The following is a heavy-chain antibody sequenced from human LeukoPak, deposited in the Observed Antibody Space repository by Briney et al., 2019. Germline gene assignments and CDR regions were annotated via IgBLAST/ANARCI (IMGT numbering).Heavy chain of an antibody. Sequence: SDTLSLTCAFYVGSFNGYYWSWIRQPPGKGLEWIGEINHSGSTNYNPSLKSRVTISVDTSKNQFSLKLSSVTAADTAVYYCARRSHTIFGVVNHFDYWGQGTLVTVSS. CDR2: INHSGST. CDR1: VGSFNGYY. CDR3: ARRSHTIFGVVNHFDY. V-gene: IGHV4-34*01. D-gene: IGHD3-3*01. J-gene: IGHJ4*02.